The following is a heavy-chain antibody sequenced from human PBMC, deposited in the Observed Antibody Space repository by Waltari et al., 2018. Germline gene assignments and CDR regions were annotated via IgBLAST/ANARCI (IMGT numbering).Heavy chain of an antibody. J-gene: IGHJ6*02. CDR3: GRLRQLIFANDGGMDA. CDR2: FSPNVGTA. V-gene: IGHV1-69*01. D-gene: IGHD2-2*01. CDR1: GGTFSRSA. Sequence: QVQLVQCVGDVRWPRCSVRVCCKASGGTFSRSAVCWVRQTPLHGLAWKGREWVGGFSPNVGTANDEQVYGRIATTTADESTSTDYMVRSSRAAEDAAVYCWGRLRQLIFANDGGMDAWGQGTTVTVSS.